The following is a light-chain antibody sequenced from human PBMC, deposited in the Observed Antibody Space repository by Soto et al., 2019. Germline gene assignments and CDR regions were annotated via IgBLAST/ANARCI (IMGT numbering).Light chain of an antibody. Sequence: QSALTQPASVSGSPGQSITISCTGTSSDVGDNKHVSWYQQYPGKAPKLIIYDVSNRPSGVSNRFSGSKSGNTASLTISGLQAEDEADYYCSSYTSTSTLEVFGTGTKLTVL. V-gene: IGLV2-14*01. CDR1: SSDVGDNKH. CDR2: DVS. CDR3: SSYTSTSTLEV. J-gene: IGLJ1*01.